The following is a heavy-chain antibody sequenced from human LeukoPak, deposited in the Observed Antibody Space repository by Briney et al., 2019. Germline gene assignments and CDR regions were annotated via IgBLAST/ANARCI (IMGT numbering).Heavy chain of an antibody. CDR3: ARVTYGDYGGYFDY. Sequence: PGGSLRLSCAASGFTFSSYSMNWVRQAPGKGLEWVSSISSSSSYIYYADSVKGRFTIPRDNAKNSLYLQMNSLRAEDTAVYYCARVTYGDYGGYFDYWGQGTLVTVSS. D-gene: IGHD4-17*01. CDR1: GFTFSSYS. J-gene: IGHJ4*02. V-gene: IGHV3-21*01. CDR2: ISSSSSYI.